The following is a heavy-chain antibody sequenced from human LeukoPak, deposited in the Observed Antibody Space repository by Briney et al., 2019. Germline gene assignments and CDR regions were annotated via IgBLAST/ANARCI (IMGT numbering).Heavy chain of an antibody. CDR1: GFTFSDYT. D-gene: IGHD3-10*01. J-gene: IGHJ5*02. Sequence: PGGSLRLSCAASGFTFSDYTMDWVRQAPGKGLEWVSFISSSSSYTNYADSVKGRFTISRDNAKNSLYLQMNSLRAEDTAVYYCARVGGVITSQRDWFDPWGQGTLVTVSS. CDR2: ISSSSSYT. CDR3: ARVGGVITSQRDWFDP. V-gene: IGHV3-11*06.